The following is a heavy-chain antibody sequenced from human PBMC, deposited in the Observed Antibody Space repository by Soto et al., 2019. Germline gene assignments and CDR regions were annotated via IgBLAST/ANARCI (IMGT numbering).Heavy chain of an antibody. CDR2: IWYDGSNK. V-gene: IGHV3-33*01. J-gene: IGHJ5*02. CDR3: ARETGSYSNNWFDP. CDR1: GFTFSSYG. D-gene: IGHD1-26*01. Sequence: GGSLRLSCAASGFTFSSYGMHWVRQAPGKGLEWVAVIWYDGSNKYYADSVKGRFTISRDNSKNTLYLQMNSLRAEDTAVYYCARETGSYSNNWFDPWGQGTLVTVSS.